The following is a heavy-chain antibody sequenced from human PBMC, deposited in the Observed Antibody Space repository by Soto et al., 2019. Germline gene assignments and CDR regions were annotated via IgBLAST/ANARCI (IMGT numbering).Heavy chain of an antibody. V-gene: IGHV1-3*01. D-gene: IGHD2-21*01. Sequence: QVQLVQSGAEVKKPGASVKVSCKASGYTFINYAVHWVRQAPGQRLEWMGWINAGKGDIKFSQKFQGRVPFIRDASANTVYMELSSLRSEDTAVYYCARGAIEFDSWGQGTPVTVSS. CDR2: INAGKGDI. CDR1: GYTFINYA. J-gene: IGHJ4*02. CDR3: ARGAIEFDS.